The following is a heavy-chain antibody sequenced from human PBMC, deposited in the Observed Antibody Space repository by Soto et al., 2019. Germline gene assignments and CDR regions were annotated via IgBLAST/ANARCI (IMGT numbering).Heavy chain of an antibody. CDR3: TTDMWDNWCYGYYYYYIYV. CDR1: GFTFSNAW. CDR2: IKSKTDGGTT. V-gene: IGHV3-15*01. Sequence: PGGSLRLSCAASGFTFSNAWMSWVRQAPGKGLEWVGRIKSKTDGGTTDYAAPVKGRFTISRDDSKNTLYLQMNSLKTEDTAVYYCTTDMWDNWCYGYYYYYIYVPAQRTTVPVSS. J-gene: IGHJ6*03. D-gene: IGHD1-26*01.